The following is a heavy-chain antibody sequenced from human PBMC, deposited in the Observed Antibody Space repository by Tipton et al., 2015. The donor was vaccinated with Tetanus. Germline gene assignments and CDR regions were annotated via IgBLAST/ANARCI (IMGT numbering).Heavy chain of an antibody. CDR2: IYYSGST. CDR3: ASYNIPYYFDY. D-gene: IGHD2-2*02. CDR1: GGSISNYY. V-gene: IGHV4-59*01. J-gene: IGHJ4*02. Sequence: LRLSCTVSGGSISNYYWSWIRQPPGKGLEWIGYIYYSGSTNYNPSLKSRLIISADTSKNQFSLRLSSVTAADTAVYYCASYNIPYYFDYWGRGTLVTVSS.